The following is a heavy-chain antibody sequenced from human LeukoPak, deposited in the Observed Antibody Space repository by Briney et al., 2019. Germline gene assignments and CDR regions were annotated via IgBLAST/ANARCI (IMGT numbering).Heavy chain of an antibody. CDR2: INANSGGT. D-gene: IGHD5-12*01. CDR1: GHTFTGYY. Sequence: GASVKVSCKASGHTFTGYYMHWVRQAPGQGLEWMGWINANSGGTNYAQKFQGRVTMTRDTSISTAYMELSRLRSDDTAVYYCARDRLWDQVATLGAFDIWGQGTMVTVSS. CDR3: ARDRLWDQVATLGAFDI. J-gene: IGHJ3*02. V-gene: IGHV1-2*02.